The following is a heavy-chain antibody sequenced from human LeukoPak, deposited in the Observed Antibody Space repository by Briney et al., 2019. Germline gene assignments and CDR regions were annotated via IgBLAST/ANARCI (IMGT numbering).Heavy chain of an antibody. CDR1: GGSISSSNW. V-gene: IGHV4-4*02. D-gene: IGHD6-19*01. Sequence: SETLSLTCAVSGGSISSSNWWSWVRQPPGKGLEWIGEIYHSGSTNYNPSLKSRVTISVDKSKNQFSLKLSSVTAADTAVYYCARIPPRRDQWLVLPINNWFDPWGQGTLVTVSS. CDR2: IYHSGST. J-gene: IGHJ5*02. CDR3: ARIPPRRDQWLVLPINNWFDP.